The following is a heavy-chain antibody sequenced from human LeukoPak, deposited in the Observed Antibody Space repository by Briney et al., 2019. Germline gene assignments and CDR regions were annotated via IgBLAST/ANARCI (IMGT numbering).Heavy chain of an antibody. CDR1: GYTFTSYD. Sequence: ASVKVSCKASGYTFTSYDINWVRQATGQGLEWMGWFNPNSNSAGYAQNFQGRVTITGDTSMTTAYMELTSLRSEDTAVYYCARVTSGFWTGYYDPFDIWGQGTMVTVSS. D-gene: IGHD3/OR15-3a*01. CDR3: ARVTSGFWTGYYDPFDI. J-gene: IGHJ3*02. CDR2: FNPNSNSA. V-gene: IGHV1-8*03.